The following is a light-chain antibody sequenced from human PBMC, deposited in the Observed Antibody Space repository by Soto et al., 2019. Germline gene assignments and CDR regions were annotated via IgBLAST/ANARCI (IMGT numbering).Light chain of an antibody. CDR3: SSYTSTATRV. CDR1: KNDIGVYDF. CDR2: EVV. J-gene: IGLJ3*02. V-gene: IGLV2-8*01. Sequence: QSALTQPPSASGSPGQSVTISCTGTKNDIGVYDFVSWYQHHPGKAPRLIIYEVVQRPSRVPDRFSGSKSGNTASLTVSGLQAADEADYYCSSYTSTATRVFGGGTKLTVL.